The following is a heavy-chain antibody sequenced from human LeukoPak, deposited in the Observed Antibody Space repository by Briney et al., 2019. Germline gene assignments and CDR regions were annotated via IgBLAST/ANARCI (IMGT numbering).Heavy chain of an antibody. CDR3: ATDRGQTDFWSGVNWFDP. J-gene: IGHJ5*02. CDR2: IYYSGST. V-gene: IGHV4-59*01. Sequence: SETLSLTCTVSGVSISSYYWSWIRQPPAKGLEWIGYIYYSGSTNYNPSLKSRVTISVDTSKNQFSLKLSSVTAADTAVYYCATDRGQTDFWSGVNWFDPWGQGTLVTVSS. CDR1: GVSISSYY. D-gene: IGHD3-3*01.